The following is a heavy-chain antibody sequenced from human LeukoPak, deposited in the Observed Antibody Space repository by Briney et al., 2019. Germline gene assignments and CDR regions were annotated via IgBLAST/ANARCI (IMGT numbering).Heavy chain of an antibody. Sequence: LRLSCAASGFTFSSLGMHWVRQAPGKGLEWIGEINHTGSTNYNPSLKSRVTISVDASKNQFSLKLSSVTAADTAVYYCARALGAFDIWGQGTMVTVSS. CDR1: GFTFSSLG. CDR3: ARALGAFDI. J-gene: IGHJ3*02. CDR2: INHTGST. V-gene: IGHV4-34*01.